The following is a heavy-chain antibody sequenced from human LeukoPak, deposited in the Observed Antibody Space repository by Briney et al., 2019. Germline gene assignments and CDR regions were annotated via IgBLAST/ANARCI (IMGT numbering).Heavy chain of an antibody. Sequence: PGGSLRLSYAVSGFTIRSRGMHWVRQAPGKGLEWVAMISYNGNSNYYGDSVKGRFTMSRDNSKDTLYLEMDSLRTEDTAVYYCAKDWGSSGWYNYFDPWGQGTLVTVSS. V-gene: IGHV3-30*18. J-gene: IGHJ5*02. CDR2: ISYNGNSN. CDR3: AKDWGSSGWYNYFDP. D-gene: IGHD6-19*01. CDR1: GFTIRSRG.